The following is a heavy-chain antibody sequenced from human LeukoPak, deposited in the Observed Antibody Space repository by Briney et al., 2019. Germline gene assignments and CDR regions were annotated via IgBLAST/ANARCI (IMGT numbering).Heavy chain of an antibody. CDR3: ARSSSWYLEDYMDV. D-gene: IGHD6-13*01. Sequence: PGGSLRLSCAASGFTFSSYAMHWVRQAPGKGLEWVAVISYDGSNKYYADSVKGRFTISRDNSKNTLYLQMNSLRAEDTAVYYCARSSSWYLEDYMDVWGKGTTVTVSS. CDR2: ISYDGSNK. V-gene: IGHV3-30*04. CDR1: GFTFSSYA. J-gene: IGHJ6*03.